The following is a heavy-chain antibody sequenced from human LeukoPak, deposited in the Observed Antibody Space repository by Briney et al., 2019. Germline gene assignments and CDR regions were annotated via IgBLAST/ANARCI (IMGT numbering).Heavy chain of an antibody. CDR2: ISGSGGST. Sequence: GGSLRLSCAASGFTFSSYAMSWVRQAPGKGLEWVSAISGSGGSTYYAESVKGRFTISRDNSKSTLYLQMNSLRADDTAVFYCAKGEQGVDYWGRGTLVTVSS. CDR1: GFTFSSYA. J-gene: IGHJ4*02. V-gene: IGHV3-23*01. D-gene: IGHD1/OR15-1a*01. CDR3: AKGEQGVDY.